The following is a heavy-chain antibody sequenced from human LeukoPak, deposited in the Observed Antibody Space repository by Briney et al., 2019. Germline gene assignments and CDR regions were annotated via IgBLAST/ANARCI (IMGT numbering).Heavy chain of an antibody. V-gene: IGHV4-38-2*02. CDR2: IHHSGST. D-gene: IGHD2-15*01. Sequence: SETLSLTCNVSGYSLTNTYYWGWIRPPPGKGLEWIGNIHHSGSTYYNPSLKSRVTMSVDTSKNQFSLRLSSVTAADTAVYYCASSPHCSGGSCYPSWFDPWGQGTLVTVSS. J-gene: IGHJ5*02. CDR3: ASSPHCSGGSCYPSWFDP. CDR1: GYSLTNTYY.